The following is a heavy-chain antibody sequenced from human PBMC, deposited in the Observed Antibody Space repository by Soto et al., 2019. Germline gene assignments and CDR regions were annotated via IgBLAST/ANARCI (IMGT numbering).Heavy chain of an antibody. CDR2: ISGSGGST. D-gene: IGHD2-15*01. CDR1: GFTFSSYA. V-gene: IGHV3-23*01. CDR3: AKDSCSGGSCYWYFDL. J-gene: IGHJ2*01. Sequence: EVQLLESGGGLVQPGGSLRLSCAASGFTFSSYAMSWVRQAPGKGLEWVSAISGSGGSTYYSDSVKGRVTISRDNSKNTVYLQMNSVRAEDTAVYYCAKDSCSGGSCYWYFDLWGRGTLVTVSS.